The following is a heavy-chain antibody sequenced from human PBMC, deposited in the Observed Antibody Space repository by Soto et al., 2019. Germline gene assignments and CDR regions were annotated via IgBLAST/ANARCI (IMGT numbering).Heavy chain of an antibody. CDR3: ARDFGGYCSGGSCYSDYYYGMDV. D-gene: IGHD2-15*01. CDR1: GGSISSGGYY. V-gene: IGHV4-31*03. Sequence: SETLSLTCTVSGGSISSGGYYWSWIRQHPGKGLEWIGYIYYSGSTYYNPSLKSRVTISVDTSKNQFSLKLSSETAADTAVYYCARDFGGYCSGGSCYSDYYYGMDVWGQGTTVTVSS. CDR2: IYYSGST. J-gene: IGHJ6*02.